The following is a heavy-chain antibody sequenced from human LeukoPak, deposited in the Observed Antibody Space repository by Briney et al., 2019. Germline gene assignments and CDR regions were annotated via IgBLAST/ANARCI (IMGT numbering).Heavy chain of an antibody. V-gene: IGHV3-7*01. D-gene: IGHD2-21*01. J-gene: IGHJ4*02. Sequence: GGSLRLSCAASGFTFSSYSMNWVRQAPGKGLEWVANIKEDGSEKFYVDSVKGRFTISRDNAKNSLSLQMNSLRAEDTAVYYCARDLYSQYWGQETLVTVSS. CDR3: ARDLYSQY. CDR1: GFTFSSYS. CDR2: IKEDGSEK.